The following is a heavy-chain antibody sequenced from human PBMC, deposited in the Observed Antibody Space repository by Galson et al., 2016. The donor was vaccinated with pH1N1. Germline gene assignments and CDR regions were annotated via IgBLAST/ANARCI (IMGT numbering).Heavy chain of an antibody. J-gene: IGHJ4*02. CDR3: ARDRDWSYDY. CDR2: INPNSGGT. Sequence: SVKVSCKASGYTFTGYYIHWVRQAPGQGLELMGWINPNSGGTNYAQRFQDRVTMTRDTSITTAYMEVSRLTSGDTAVYYCARDRDWSYDYWGQGTLITVSS. CDR1: GYTFTGYY. D-gene: IGHD1-7*01. V-gene: IGHV1-2*02.